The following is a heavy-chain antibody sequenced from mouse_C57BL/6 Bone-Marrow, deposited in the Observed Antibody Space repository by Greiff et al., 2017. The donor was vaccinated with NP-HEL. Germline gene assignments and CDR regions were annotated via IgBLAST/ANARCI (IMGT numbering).Heavy chain of an antibody. CDR3: ARHGDYFGSSYGYFDV. CDR2: FYPGSGSL. J-gene: IGHJ1*03. CDR1: GYTFTEST. V-gene: IGHV1-62-2*01. D-gene: IGHD1-1*01. Sequence: VQLQQSGAELVKPGASVKLSCKASGYTFTESTIHWVKQRSGQGLEWIGWFYPGSGSLTYNEKFKAKATLTAAKSSSTVYLDLSRWTSEDSAVYFCARHGDYFGSSYGYFDVWGTGTTVTVSS.